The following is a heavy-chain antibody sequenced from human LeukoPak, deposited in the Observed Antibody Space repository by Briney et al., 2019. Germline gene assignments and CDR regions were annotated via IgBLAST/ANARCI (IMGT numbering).Heavy chain of an antibody. CDR3: AKDLAGSSGWYEAALLFDY. J-gene: IGHJ4*02. CDR1: GFTFSSYA. D-gene: IGHD6-19*01. Sequence: GSLRLSCAASGFTFSSYAMSWVRQAPGKGLEWVSAISGSGGSTYYADSVKGRFTISRDNSKNTLYLQMNSLRAEDTAVYYCAKDLAGSSGWYEAALLFDYWGQGTLVTVSS. CDR2: ISGSGGST. V-gene: IGHV3-23*01.